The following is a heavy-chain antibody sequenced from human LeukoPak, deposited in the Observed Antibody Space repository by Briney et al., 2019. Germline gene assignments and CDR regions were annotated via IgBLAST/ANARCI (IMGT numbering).Heavy chain of an antibody. D-gene: IGHD4-17*01. CDR1: GYTFTGYY. CDR2: INPNSGGT. V-gene: IGHV1-2*02. Sequence: ASVKVSCKASGYTFTGYYMHWVRQAPGQGLEWMGWINPNSGGTNYAQKLQGRVTMTTDTSTSTAYMELRSLRSDDTAVYYCARGSVTTGWFDPWGQGTLVTVSS. CDR3: ARGSVTTGWFDP. J-gene: IGHJ5*02.